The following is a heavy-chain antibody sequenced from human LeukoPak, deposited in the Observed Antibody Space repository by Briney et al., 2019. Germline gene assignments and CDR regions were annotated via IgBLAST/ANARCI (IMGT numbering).Heavy chain of an antibody. CDR1: GGSFSGYY. CDR3: ARVGLAAAGTYYYYYYMDV. J-gene: IGHJ6*03. V-gene: IGHV4-34*01. D-gene: IGHD6-13*01. Sequence: SETLSLTCAVYGGSFSGYYWSWIRQPPGKGLEWIGEINHSGSTNYNPSLKSRVTISVDTSKNQFSLKLSSVTAADTAVYYCARVGLAAAGTYYYYYYMDVWGKGTTVTVSS. CDR2: INHSGST.